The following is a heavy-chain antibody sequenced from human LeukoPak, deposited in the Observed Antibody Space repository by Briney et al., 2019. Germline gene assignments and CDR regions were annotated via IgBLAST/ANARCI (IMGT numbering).Heavy chain of an antibody. V-gene: IGHV1-69*05. Sequence: ASVKVSCKASGGSFSRYAISWVRQAPGQGLEWMGGIIPIFGTANYAQKFQGRVTMTRDMSTSTDYMELSSLRSEDTAVYYCARDNSVEDTAWWFDPWGQGTLVTVSS. D-gene: IGHD4-23*01. J-gene: IGHJ5*02. CDR1: GGSFSRYA. CDR2: IIPIFGTA. CDR3: ARDNSVEDTAWWFDP.